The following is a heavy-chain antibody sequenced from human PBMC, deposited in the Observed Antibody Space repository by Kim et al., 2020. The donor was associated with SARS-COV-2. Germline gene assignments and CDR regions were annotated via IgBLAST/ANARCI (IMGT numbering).Heavy chain of an antibody. CDR3: ARDLGSGWYGQFDY. D-gene: IGHD6-19*01. CDR1: GYTFTSYA. J-gene: IGHJ4*02. CDR2: INAGNGNT. V-gene: IGHV1-3*01. Sequence: ASVKVSCKASGYTFTSYAMHWVRQAPGQRLEWMGWINAGNGNTKYSQKFQGRVTITRDTSASTAYMELSSLRSEDTAVYYCARDLGSGWYGQFDYWGQGTLVTVSS.